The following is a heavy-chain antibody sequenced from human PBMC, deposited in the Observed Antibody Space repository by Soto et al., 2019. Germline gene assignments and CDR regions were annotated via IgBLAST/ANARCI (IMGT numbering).Heavy chain of an antibody. V-gene: IGHV4-31*02. CDR2: VYFSGST. CDR3: ARGDCRGGSGPETSFDY. Sequence: SETRSLTCTVSGGSIRSGGYYGGWIRHHEGKGLEWIECVYFSGSTYYNPSLKSRVTIQEDTPKTQFPLKLSSVTAADRAVYYCARGDCRGGSGPETSFDYWGQETLVTVSS. J-gene: IGHJ4*02. D-gene: IGHD2-15*01. CDR1: GGSIRSGGYY.